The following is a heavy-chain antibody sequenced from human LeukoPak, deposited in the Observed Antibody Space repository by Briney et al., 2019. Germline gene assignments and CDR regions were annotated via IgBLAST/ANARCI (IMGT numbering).Heavy chain of an antibody. CDR1: GFTFSSYS. CDR2: ISSSSSTI. V-gene: IGHV3-48*01. CDR3: AGDNGYSYGTSPHYYFDY. D-gene: IGHD5-18*01. J-gene: IGHJ4*02. Sequence: GGSLRLSCAASGFTFSSYSMNWVRQAPGKGLEWVSYISSSSSTIYYADSVKGRFTISRDNAKNSLYLQMNSLRAEDTAVYYCAGDNGYSYGTSPHYYFDYWGQGTLVTVSS.